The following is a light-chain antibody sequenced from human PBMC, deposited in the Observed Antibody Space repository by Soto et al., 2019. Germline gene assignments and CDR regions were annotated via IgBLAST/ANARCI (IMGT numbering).Light chain of an antibody. CDR3: QQYNSYPWT. CDR1: QSISSW. CDR2: DAS. J-gene: IGKJ1*01. Sequence: DIQKTQYLSTMSASERARVTITCRASQSISSWLAWYQQKPGKVPKLLIYDASSLESGVPSRFSGSGSGTEFTLTTSSLQPDDFATYYCQQYNSYPWTFGQGTKV. V-gene: IGKV1-5*01.